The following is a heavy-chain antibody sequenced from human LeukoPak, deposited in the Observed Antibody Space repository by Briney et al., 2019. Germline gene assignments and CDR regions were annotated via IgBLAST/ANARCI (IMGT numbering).Heavy chain of an antibody. Sequence: GGSLRLSCAPSGFTFNDYAMHWVRQAPGKGLEWVANIKQDGSEKYYVDSVKGRFTISRDNAKNSLYLQMNSLRAEDTAVYYCARRYFDYWGQGTLVTVSS. J-gene: IGHJ4*02. CDR3: ARRYFDY. CDR1: GFTFNDYA. D-gene: IGHD3-16*02. V-gene: IGHV3-7*03. CDR2: IKQDGSEK.